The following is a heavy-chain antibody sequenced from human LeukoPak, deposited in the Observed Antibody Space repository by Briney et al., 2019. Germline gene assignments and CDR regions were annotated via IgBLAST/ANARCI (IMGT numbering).Heavy chain of an antibody. D-gene: IGHD3-16*01. Sequence: SETLSLTCTVSGGSISLHYWSWIRQPPGKGLEWLGYIYFTGSTDYNPSLKSRVTISVDTSNNQFSLQLTSVTAADTAVYYCARVHGRGGYIEYWGQGTLVTVSS. CDR2: IYFTGST. J-gene: IGHJ4*02. CDR1: GGSISLHY. V-gene: IGHV4-59*11. CDR3: ARVHGRGGYIEY.